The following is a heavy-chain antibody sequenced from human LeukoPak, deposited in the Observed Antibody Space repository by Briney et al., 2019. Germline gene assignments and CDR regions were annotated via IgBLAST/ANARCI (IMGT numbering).Heavy chain of an antibody. V-gene: IGHV3-49*04. Sequence: PGGSLRLSCTASAFTFGGYAMNWVRQAPGKGLEWVGFVRSEPYGATTEYAASVKGRFTISRDDSSGIAYLQMNSLKIEDTAVYFCTRAQTEVGAKYYFDYWGQGTLVTVSS. CDR2: VRSEPYGATT. CDR1: AFTFGGYA. J-gene: IGHJ4*02. CDR3: TRAQTEVGAKYYFDY. D-gene: IGHD1-26*01.